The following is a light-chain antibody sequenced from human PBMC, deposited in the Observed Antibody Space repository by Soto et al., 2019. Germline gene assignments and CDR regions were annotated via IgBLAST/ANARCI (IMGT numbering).Light chain of an antibody. Sequence: VMTQTPLFSAVTLGQPASISCKSSQSLLHSDGNTYLNWLHQRPGQPPRLVLHKISDRFSGVTNRFNGSGAGTDFTLTISRVEAEDVGVYYCMQGTRFPYAFGQGTRLEIK. CDR1: QSLLHSDGNTY. V-gene: IGKV2-24*01. J-gene: IGKJ2*01. CDR2: KIS. CDR3: MQGTRFPYA.